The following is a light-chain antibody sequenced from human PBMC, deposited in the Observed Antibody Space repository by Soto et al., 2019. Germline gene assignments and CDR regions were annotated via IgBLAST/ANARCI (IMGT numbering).Light chain of an antibody. CDR2: DAS. CDR1: QSISSW. Sequence: DIQMTQSPSNLSASVGDRVTITCRASQSISSWLAWYQQNPGKAPKLLIYDASSLESGVPSRFSGSGSGTEFTLTISSLQPDDFATYYCQQYNSYWYTFGQGTKLEIK. V-gene: IGKV1-5*01. J-gene: IGKJ2*01. CDR3: QQYNSYWYT.